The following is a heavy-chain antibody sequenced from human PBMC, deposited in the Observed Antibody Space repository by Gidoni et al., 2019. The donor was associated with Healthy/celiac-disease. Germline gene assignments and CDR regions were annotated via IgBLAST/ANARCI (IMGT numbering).Heavy chain of an antibody. CDR2: IYPGDSDT. J-gene: IGHJ4*02. D-gene: IGHD3-10*01. CDR3: ARRAGVYVDY. Sequence: EVQLAQSGAEVKQPGESLEIPCKGSGYSFTRYWNGWARQMPGKGWEWRGIIYPGDSDTRYSPTVQGQVTISADKSISTADLQWSSLKASDTAMYYCARRAGVYVDYWGQGTLVTVSS. V-gene: IGHV5-51*02. CDR1: GYSFTRYW.